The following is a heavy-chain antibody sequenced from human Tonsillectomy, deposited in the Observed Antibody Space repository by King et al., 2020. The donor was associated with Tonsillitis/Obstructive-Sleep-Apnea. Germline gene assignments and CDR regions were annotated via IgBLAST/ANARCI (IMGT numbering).Heavy chain of an antibody. D-gene: IGHD3-16*02. Sequence: VQLVESGGGLVQPGGSLRLSCAASGFTFSSYWMHWVRQAPGKGLVWVSRINSDGSSTNYADSLNGRFTISRDNAKNTLYMQMNSLRAEDTAVYYCARDDYAYIWGSYRKVDYWGQGTLVTVSS. CDR3: ARDDYAYIWGSYRKVDY. CDR1: GFTFSSYW. J-gene: IGHJ4*02. CDR2: INSDGSST. V-gene: IGHV3-74*01.